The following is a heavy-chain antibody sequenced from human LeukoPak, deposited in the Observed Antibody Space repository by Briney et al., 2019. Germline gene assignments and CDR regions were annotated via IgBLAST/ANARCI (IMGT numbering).Heavy chain of an antibody. V-gene: IGHV1-69*01. CDR3: ARLRSGWYGGDY. CDR1: GGTFSSYA. J-gene: IGHJ4*02. Sequence: GSSVKVSFKASGGTFSSYAISWVRQAPGQGLEWMGGIIPIFGTANYAQKFQGRVTITADESTSTAYMELSSLRSEDTAVYYCARLRSGWYGGDYWGQGTLVTVSS. CDR2: IIPIFGTA. D-gene: IGHD6-19*01.